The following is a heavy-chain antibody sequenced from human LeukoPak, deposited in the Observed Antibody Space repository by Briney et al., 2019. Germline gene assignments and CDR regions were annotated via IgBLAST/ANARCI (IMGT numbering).Heavy chain of an antibody. D-gene: IGHD5-18*01. CDR2: INHSGST. V-gene: IGHV4-34*01. CDR1: GGSFSGYY. CDR3: APRGDIEHSYGYGKWFDP. J-gene: IGHJ5*02. Sequence: SETLSLTCAVYGGSFSGYYWSWIRQPPGKGLEWIGEINHSGSTNYNASLKSRVTISVDTSKNQFSLRLSSATAADTAMYYCAPRGDIEHSYGYGKWFDPWGQGTRVTVSS.